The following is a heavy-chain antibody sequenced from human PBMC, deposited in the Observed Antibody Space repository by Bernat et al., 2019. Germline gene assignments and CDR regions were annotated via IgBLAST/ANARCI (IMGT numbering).Heavy chain of an antibody. CDR2: ISAYNGNT. CDR1: GYTFTSYG. D-gene: IGHD3-10*01. Sequence: QGQLVQSGAEVKKPVASVKVSCKASGYTFTSYGISWVRQAPGQGLEWMGWISAYNGNTNYAQKLQGRVTMTTDTSTSTAYMELRSLRSDDTAVYYCARVMTMVRGPPRTGMDVWGQGTTVIVFS. CDR3: ARVMTMVRGPPRTGMDV. J-gene: IGHJ6*02. V-gene: IGHV1-18*01.